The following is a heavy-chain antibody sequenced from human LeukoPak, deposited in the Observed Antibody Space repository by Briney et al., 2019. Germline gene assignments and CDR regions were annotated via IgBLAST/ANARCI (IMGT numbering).Heavy chain of an antibody. CDR3: AGGYDILYWFDP. CDR2: INHSGST. J-gene: IGHJ5*02. V-gene: IGHV4-34*01. CDR1: GGSFSGYY. D-gene: IGHD3-9*01. Sequence: SETLSLTCAVYGGSFSGYYWSWIRQPPGKGLEWIGEINHSGSTNYNPSLKSRVTISVDTSKNQFSLKLSSVTAADTAVYYCAGGYDILYWFDPWGQGTLVTVSS.